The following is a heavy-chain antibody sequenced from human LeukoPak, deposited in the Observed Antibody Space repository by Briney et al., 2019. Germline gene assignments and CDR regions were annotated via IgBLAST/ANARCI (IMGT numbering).Heavy chain of an antibody. V-gene: IGHV4-61*02. CDR2: IYTSGST. D-gene: IGHD2-15*01. CDR3: ARCYMAYNWFDP. J-gene: IGHJ5*02. CDR1: GGSISSGSYY. Sequence: SQTLSLTCTVSGGSISSGSYYWSWIRQPAGKGLEWIGRIYTSGSTNYNPSLKSRVTISVGTSKNQFSLKLSSVTAADTAVYYCARCYMAYNWFDPWGQGTLVTVSS.